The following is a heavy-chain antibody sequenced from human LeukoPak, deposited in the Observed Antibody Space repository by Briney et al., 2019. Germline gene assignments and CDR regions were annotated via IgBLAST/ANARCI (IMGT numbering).Heavy chain of an antibody. V-gene: IGHV3-23*01. CDR2: ITGSGSGA. CDR3: AKAIAAAVNDAFDI. Sequence: PGGSLRLSCTASGFTFSSHAMTWVRQAAGKGLQWVSSITGSGSGAYYADSVKGRVTISRDNSKNTLFLQMDSLRAEDTAVYYCAKAIAAAVNDAFDIWGQGTMVTVSS. CDR1: GFTFSSHA. J-gene: IGHJ3*02. D-gene: IGHD6-13*01.